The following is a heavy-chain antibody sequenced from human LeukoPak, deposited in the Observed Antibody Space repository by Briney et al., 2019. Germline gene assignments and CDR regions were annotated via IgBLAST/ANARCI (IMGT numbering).Heavy chain of an antibody. D-gene: IGHD2-15*01. Sequence: SETLSLTCTVSGGSISSGGYYWSWIRQHPGKGLEWIGYIYYSGSTYYNPSLKSRVTISVDTSKNQFSLKLSSVTAADTAVYYCASRLWDQYCSGGSCYPDYYGLDVWGQGTTVTVSS. V-gene: IGHV4-31*03. CDR1: GGSISSGGYY. CDR2: IYYSGST. J-gene: IGHJ6*02. CDR3: ASRLWDQYCSGGSCYPDYYGLDV.